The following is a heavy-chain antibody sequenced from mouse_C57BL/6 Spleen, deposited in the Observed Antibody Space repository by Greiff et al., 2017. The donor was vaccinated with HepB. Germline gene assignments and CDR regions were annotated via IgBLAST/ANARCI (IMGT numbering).Heavy chain of an antibody. CDR1: GFTFSSYA. V-gene: IGHV5-4*01. Sequence: EVHLVESGGGLVKPGGSLKLSCAASGFTFSSYAMSWVRQTPEKRLEWVATISDGGSYTYYPDNVKGRFTISRDNAKNNLYLQMSHLKSEDTAMYYCARAPFDVWGTGTTVTVSS. J-gene: IGHJ1*03. CDR2: ISDGGSYT. CDR3: ARAPFDV.